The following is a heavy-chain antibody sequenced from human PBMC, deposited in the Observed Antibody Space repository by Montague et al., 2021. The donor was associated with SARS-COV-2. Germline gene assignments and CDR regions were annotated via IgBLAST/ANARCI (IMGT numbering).Heavy chain of an antibody. V-gene: IGHV4-59*05. J-gene: IGHJ4*02. D-gene: IGHD3-16*01. Sequence: SETLSLTCAVSGGSFSSHNWGWHTPQPRTRMQLVGGVLYDRRTYYYPPLRSRVTTTVDTSKYQFFLRLRSVTAADTAMYYCVWGEGAVVTLDYWGQGALVTVSS. CDR3: VWGEGAVVTLDY. CDR1: GGSFSSHN. CDR2: VLYDRRT.